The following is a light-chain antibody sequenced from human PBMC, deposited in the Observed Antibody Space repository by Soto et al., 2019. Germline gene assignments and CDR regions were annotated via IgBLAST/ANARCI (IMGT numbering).Light chain of an antibody. CDR2: GAS. CDR3: QQYGSSWWT. J-gene: IGKJ1*01. CDR1: QSVSSSY. Sequence: EIVLTHSPGTLSLSPGERATLSCRASQSVSSSYLAWYQQKPGQAPRLLIYGASSRATGIPDRFSGSGSGTDFTLTISRLEPEDFAVYYCQQYGSSWWTFGQGTKV. V-gene: IGKV3-20*01.